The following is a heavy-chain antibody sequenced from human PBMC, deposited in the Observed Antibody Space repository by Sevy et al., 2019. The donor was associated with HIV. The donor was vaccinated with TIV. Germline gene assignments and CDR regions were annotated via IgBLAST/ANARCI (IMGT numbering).Heavy chain of an antibody. V-gene: IGHV3-30*18. CDR3: AKDFTGFYGMDV. Sequence: GGSLRLSCAASGLTLSSCGMHWARQAPGKGLEWVAVISYDGGNKYYAESVKGRFTISRDTSKNTLYLQMNSLRAEDTAVYYCAKDFTGFYGMDVWGQGTTVTVSS. D-gene: IGHD3-9*01. CDR2: ISYDGGNK. CDR1: GLTLSSCG. J-gene: IGHJ6*02.